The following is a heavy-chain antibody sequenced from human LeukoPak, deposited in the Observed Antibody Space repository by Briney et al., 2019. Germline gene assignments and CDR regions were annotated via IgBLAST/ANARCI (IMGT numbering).Heavy chain of an antibody. J-gene: IGHJ3*02. D-gene: IGHD2-21*01. CDR1: GYSISSGYY. Sequence: SETLSLTCAVSGYSISSGYYWGWIRQPPGKGLEWFGSIYHSGSTYYNPSLKSRVTISVDTSKNQFSLKLSSVTAADTAVYYCARTRIVVVIAALDAFDIWGQGTMVTVSS. V-gene: IGHV4-38-2*01. CDR2: IYHSGST. CDR3: ARTRIVVVIAALDAFDI.